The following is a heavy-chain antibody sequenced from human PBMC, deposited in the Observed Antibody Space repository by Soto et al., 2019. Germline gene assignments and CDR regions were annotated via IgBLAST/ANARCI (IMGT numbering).Heavy chain of an antibody. Sequence: GASVKVSCKASGNTFTSYDIKWVRQATGHGLEWMGWINPKCGNIGYAQKFQCRVTMTSETAIRTAYMEVSRLRSDDTAVYYCARGRASESYYLLDYWGQGTLVTVSS. V-gene: IGHV1-8*01. CDR3: ARGRASESYYLLDY. D-gene: IGHD3-10*01. CDR2: INPKCGNI. CDR1: GNTFTSYD. J-gene: IGHJ4*02.